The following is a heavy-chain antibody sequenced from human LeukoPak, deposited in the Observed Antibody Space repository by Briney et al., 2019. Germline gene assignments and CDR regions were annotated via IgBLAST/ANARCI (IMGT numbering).Heavy chain of an antibody. V-gene: IGHV4-59*08. D-gene: IGHD5-12*01. Sequence: SETLSLTCTVSGGSISSYYWSWIRQPPGKGLEWIGYIYYSGSTNYNPSLKGRVTISVDTSKNQFSLKLSSVTAADTAVYYCARRSGVATFDYWGQGTLVTVSS. CDR2: IYYSGST. CDR1: GGSISSYY. CDR3: ARRSGVATFDY. J-gene: IGHJ4*02.